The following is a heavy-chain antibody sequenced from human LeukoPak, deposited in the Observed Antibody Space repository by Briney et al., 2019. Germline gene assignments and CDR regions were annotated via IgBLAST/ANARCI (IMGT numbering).Heavy chain of an antibody. J-gene: IGHJ4*02. CDR3: ARDYFGEYYYDSSGYYFDY. CDR2: ISSSSSTI. D-gene: IGHD3-22*01. Sequence: HSGGSLRLSCAASGFTFSSYSMNWVRQAPGKGLEWVSYISSSSSTIYYADSVKGRFTISRDNAKNSLYLQMNSLRAEDTAVYYCARDYFGEYYYDSSGYYFDYWGQGTLVTVSS. V-gene: IGHV3-48*04. CDR1: GFTFSSYS.